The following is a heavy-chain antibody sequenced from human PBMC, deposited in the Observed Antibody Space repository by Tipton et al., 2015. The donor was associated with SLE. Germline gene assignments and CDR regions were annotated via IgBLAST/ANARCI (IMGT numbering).Heavy chain of an antibody. D-gene: IGHD2-21*01. CDR1: GYTFTSYT. CDR2: INTHTGDP. J-gene: IGHJ4*02. V-gene: IGHV7-4-1*02. CDR3: AREPGELDY. Sequence: QSGSELKKPGASVTVSCEASGYTFTSYTMTWVRQAPGQGLEWMGYINTHTGDPTYAQAFTGRFVFSLDTLGRTAYLQINSLKAEDTAVYYCAREPGELDYWGQGTLVTVSS.